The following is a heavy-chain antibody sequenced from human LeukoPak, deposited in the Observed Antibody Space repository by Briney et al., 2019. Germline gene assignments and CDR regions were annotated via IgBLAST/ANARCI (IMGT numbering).Heavy chain of an antibody. V-gene: IGHV3-74*01. CDR2: INSDGSST. CDR1: GFTFSSYW. Sequence: GGSLRLSCAASGFTFSSYWMHWVRQAPGKGLVWVSRINSDGSSTSYADSVKGRFTISRDNSKNTLYLQMNSLRAEDTAVYYCAKDEGGSSWYSNWFDPWGQGTLVTVSS. D-gene: IGHD6-13*01. J-gene: IGHJ5*02. CDR3: AKDEGGSSWYSNWFDP.